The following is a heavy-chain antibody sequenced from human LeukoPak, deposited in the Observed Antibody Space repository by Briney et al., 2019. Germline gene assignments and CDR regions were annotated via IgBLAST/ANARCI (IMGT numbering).Heavy chain of an antibody. J-gene: IGHJ4*02. CDR3: AKPPRAVVVVPAAILAVGYYFDY. CDR2: ISGSGGST. CDR1: GFTFSSYA. Sequence: TGGSLRLSCAASGFTFSSYAMSWVRQAPGKGLEWVPAISGSGGSTYYADSVKGRFTISRDNSKNTLYLQMNSLRAEDTAVYYCAKPPRAVVVVPAAILAVGYYFDYWGQGTLVTVSS. V-gene: IGHV3-23*01. D-gene: IGHD2-2*02.